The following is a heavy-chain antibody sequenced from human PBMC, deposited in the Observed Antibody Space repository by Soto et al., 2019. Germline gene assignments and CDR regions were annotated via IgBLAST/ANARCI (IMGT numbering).Heavy chain of an antibody. CDR2: INPSGGST. CDR1: GYTFTSYY. Sequence: RASVKVSCKASGYTFTSYYMHWVRQAPGQGLEWMGIINPSGGSTSYAQKFQGRVTMTRDTSTSTVYMELSSLRSEDTAVYYCARDSQYYYDSSGYQDYWGQGTLVTVSS. V-gene: IGHV1-46*01. CDR3: ARDSQYYYDSSGYQDY. J-gene: IGHJ4*02. D-gene: IGHD3-22*01.